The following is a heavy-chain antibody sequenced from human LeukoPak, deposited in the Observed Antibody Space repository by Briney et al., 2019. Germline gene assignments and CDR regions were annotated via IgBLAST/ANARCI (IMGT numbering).Heavy chain of an antibody. CDR1: GYTFTSYG. J-gene: IGHJ3*02. D-gene: IGHD2-8*01. CDR2: ISAYNGNT. V-gene: IGHV1-18*01. CDR3: ARGGYIVLMVYATSGGAFDI. Sequence: ASVKASCKASGYTFTSYGISWARQAPGQGLEWMGWISAYNGNTNYAQKLQGRVTMTTDTSTSTAYMELRSLRSDDTAVYYCARGGYIVLMVYATSGGAFDIWGQGTMVTVSS.